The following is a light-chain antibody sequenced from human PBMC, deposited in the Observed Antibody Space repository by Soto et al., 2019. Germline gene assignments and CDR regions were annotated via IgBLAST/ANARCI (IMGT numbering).Light chain of an antibody. J-gene: IGKJ4*01. Sequence: DIQMTQSPSSLSASVGDRVTITCRASQTISRYLNWYQQKPGKAPKLLIYDASSLKSGVPSRFSGSGSETEFTLTISSLQPDDFATYYCQQYNTSVTFGGGTKVDIK. CDR1: QTISRY. V-gene: IGKV1-5*01. CDR3: QQYNTSVT. CDR2: DAS.